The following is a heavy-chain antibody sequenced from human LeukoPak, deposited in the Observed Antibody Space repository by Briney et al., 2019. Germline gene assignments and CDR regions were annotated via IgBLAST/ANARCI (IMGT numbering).Heavy chain of an antibody. J-gene: IGHJ4*02. CDR2: MSTSSTYI. V-gene: IGHV3-21*06. Sequence: GGSLRLSCAASGFNFRGYNMNWVRQAPGKGLEWVSSMSTSSTYIYYADSIKGRFTISRDDARSLLYLQMDSLRAEDTAVYYCVRDFAFGFCNTATCRYPFDSWGQGTLVTVSS. D-gene: IGHD3-16*01. CDR3: VRDFAFGFCNTATCRYPFDS. CDR1: GFNFRGYN.